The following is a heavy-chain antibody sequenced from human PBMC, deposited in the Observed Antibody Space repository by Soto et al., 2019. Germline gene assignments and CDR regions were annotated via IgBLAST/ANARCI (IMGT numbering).Heavy chain of an antibody. J-gene: IGHJ4*02. Sequence: GGSLRLSCAASGFTFSSYAMSWVRQAPGKGLEWVSAISGSGGCTYYADSVKGRFTISRDNSKNTLYLQMNSLRAEDTAVYYCANNYGSGSYHFDYWGQGTLVTVSS. CDR3: ANNYGSGSYHFDY. D-gene: IGHD3-10*01. V-gene: IGHV3-23*01. CDR1: GFTFSSYA. CDR2: ISGSGGCT.